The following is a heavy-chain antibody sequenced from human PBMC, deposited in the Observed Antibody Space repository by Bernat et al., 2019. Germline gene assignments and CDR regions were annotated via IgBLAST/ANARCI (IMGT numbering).Heavy chain of an antibody. V-gene: IGHV3-53*01. CDR2: IYSDGST. J-gene: IGHJ4*02. Sequence: EVQLVESGGGLIQPGGSLRLSCAASGFSVSSNYMSWVRQAPGKGLEWVSVIYSDGSTHYADAVKGRFTISRENVKNTQYLQMKSLRAEDTAVYYCARVAHDGVNSGPFDYWGQGTLVAVSS. CDR3: ARVAHDGVNSGPFDY. D-gene: IGHD4-23*01. CDR1: GFSVSSNY.